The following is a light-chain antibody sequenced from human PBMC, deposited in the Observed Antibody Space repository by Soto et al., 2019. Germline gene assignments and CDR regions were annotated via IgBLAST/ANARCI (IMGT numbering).Light chain of an antibody. J-gene: IGLJ1*01. V-gene: IGLV2-23*02. CDR2: EVT. CDR1: SRDIGTSNL. CDR3: FSYTGSSTSLFV. Sequence: QSALPQPASVSGSPGQSITISCTGTSRDIGTSNLVSWYQQYPGKAPKLMIYEVTKRPSGISSRFSGSKSGNTASLTISGLQPEDEADDYCFSYTGSSTSLFVFGTGTKLTVL.